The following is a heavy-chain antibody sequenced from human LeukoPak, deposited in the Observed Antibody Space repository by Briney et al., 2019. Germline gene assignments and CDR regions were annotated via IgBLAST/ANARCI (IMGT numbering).Heavy chain of an antibody. D-gene: IGHD3-10*01. CDR2: IYYSGST. J-gene: IGHJ3*02. CDR3: ARQPDYYGSGSYYPKTYAFDI. CDR1: GGSISSGGYY. Sequence: PSQTLSLTCTVSGGSISSGGYYWSWIRQHPGKGLEWIGYIYYSGSTYYNPSLKSRVTISVDTSKNQFSLKLSSVTAADTAVYYCARQPDYYGSGSYYPKTYAFDIWGQGTMVTVSS. V-gene: IGHV4-31*03.